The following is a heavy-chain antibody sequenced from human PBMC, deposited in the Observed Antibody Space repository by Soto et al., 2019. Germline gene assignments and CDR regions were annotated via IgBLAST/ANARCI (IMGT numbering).Heavy chain of an antibody. CDR3: ARDCSSTSCQAYYYYMDV. D-gene: IGHD2-2*01. CDR1: GGTFSSYT. Sequence: QVQLVQSGAEVKKPGSSVKVSCKASGGTFSSYTIRWVRQAPGQGLEWMGRIIPILGIANYAQKFQGRVTITADKSTSTAYMELSSLRSEDTAVYYCARDCSSTSCQAYYYYMDVWGKGTTVTVSS. CDR2: IIPILGIA. V-gene: IGHV1-69*08. J-gene: IGHJ6*03.